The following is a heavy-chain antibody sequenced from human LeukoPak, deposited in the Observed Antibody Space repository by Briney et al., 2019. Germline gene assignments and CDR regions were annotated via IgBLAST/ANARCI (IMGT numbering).Heavy chain of an antibody. CDR3: ARDGYKSYYYYMDV. J-gene: IGHJ6*03. CDR2: IYYSGST. V-gene: IGHV4-39*07. Sequence: PSETLSLTCTVSGDSISSRSYYWGWIRQPPGKGLEWIGSIYYSGSTYYNPSLKSRVTISVNTSKNQFSLKLSSVTAADTAVYYCARDGYKSYYYYMDVWGKGTTVTVSS. CDR1: GDSISSRSYY. D-gene: IGHD5-24*01.